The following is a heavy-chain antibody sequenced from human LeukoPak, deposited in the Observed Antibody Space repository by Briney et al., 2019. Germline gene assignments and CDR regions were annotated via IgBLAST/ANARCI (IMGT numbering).Heavy chain of an antibody. J-gene: IGHJ1*01. V-gene: IGHV1-8*01. D-gene: IGHD3-22*01. CDR2: MNPNSGNT. Sequence: ASVTVSCKASGYTFSSYDINWVRLAAGQGLEWMGWMNPNSGNTGYAQQFQGRVTMTRNTAIGTAYMELSSLRSEDTAVYYCATPGVHYDPSGYYPFQHWGQGTLVTVSS. CDR3: ATPGVHYDPSGYYPFQH. CDR1: GYTFSSYD.